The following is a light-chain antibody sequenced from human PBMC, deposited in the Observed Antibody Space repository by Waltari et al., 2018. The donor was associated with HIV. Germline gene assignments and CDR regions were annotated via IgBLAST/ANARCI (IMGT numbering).Light chain of an antibody. Sequence: QAVLAQPPPVSGPPGQRVTSSCSGSFSDIGSFPVSWYQQLPGTAPKLLLYGNQRLSGVPDRFSGSQSGTSASLAISGLQSEDEADFYCAAWDDTLKSLLFGGGTKLTVL. CDR1: FSDIGSFP. CDR3: AAWDDTLKSLL. CDR2: GN. V-gene: IGLV1-44*01. J-gene: IGLJ2*01.